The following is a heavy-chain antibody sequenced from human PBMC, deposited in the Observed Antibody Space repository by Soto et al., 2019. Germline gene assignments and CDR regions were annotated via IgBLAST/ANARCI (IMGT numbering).Heavy chain of an antibody. J-gene: IGHJ4*02. V-gene: IGHV3-30*18. Sequence: GGSLRLSCAASGFTFSSYGMHWVRQAPGKGLEWVAVISYDGSNKYYADSVKGRFTISRDNSKNTLYLQMNSLRAEDTAVYYCAKLVRDVWGSYRRPSDFDYWGQGTLVTVSS. CDR1: GFTFSSYG. D-gene: IGHD3-16*02. CDR3: AKLVRDVWGSYRRPSDFDY. CDR2: ISYDGSNK.